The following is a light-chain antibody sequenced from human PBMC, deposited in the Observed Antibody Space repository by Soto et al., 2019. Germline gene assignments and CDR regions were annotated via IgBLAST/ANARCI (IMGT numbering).Light chain of an antibody. CDR3: QSYDSSLSGCV. J-gene: IGLJ1*01. CDR2: GNS. V-gene: IGLV1-40*01. CDR1: SSNIGAGYD. Sequence: QLVLTQPPSVSGALGQRVTISCTGSSSNIGAGYDVHWYQQLPGTAPKLLIYGNSNRPSGVPDRFSGSKSGTSASLAITGLQAEDEADYYCQSYDSSLSGCVFGTGTKLTVL.